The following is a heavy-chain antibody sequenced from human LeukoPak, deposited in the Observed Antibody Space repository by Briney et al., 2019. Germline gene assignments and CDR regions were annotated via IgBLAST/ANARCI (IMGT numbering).Heavy chain of an antibody. J-gene: IGHJ4*02. D-gene: IGHD3-22*01. Sequence: GGSLRLSCAASGVTFSSYGMHWVRQAPGKGLEWVAFIRYDGSNKYYADSVKGRFTISRDNSKNTLYLQMNSLRAEDMAVYYCAKDDYYDSSGSFDYWGQGTLVTVSS. CDR1: GVTFSSYG. CDR2: IRYDGSNK. CDR3: AKDDYYDSSGSFDY. V-gene: IGHV3-30*02.